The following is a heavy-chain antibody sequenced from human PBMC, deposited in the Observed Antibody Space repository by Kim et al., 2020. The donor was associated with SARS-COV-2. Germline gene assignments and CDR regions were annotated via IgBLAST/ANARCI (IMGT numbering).Heavy chain of an antibody. CDR1: GFTFSSYA. Sequence: GGSLRLSCAASGFTFSSYAMSWVRQAPGKGLEWVSAISGSGGSTYYADSVKGRFTISRDNSKNTLYLQMNSLRAEDTAVYYCATDPLGWQQLSPDIWGQGTMVTVSS. CDR3: ATDPLGWQQLSPDI. CDR2: ISGSGGST. V-gene: IGHV3-23*01. J-gene: IGHJ3*02. D-gene: IGHD6-13*01.